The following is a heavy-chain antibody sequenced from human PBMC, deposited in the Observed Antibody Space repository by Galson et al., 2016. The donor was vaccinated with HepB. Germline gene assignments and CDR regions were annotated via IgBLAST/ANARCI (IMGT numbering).Heavy chain of an antibody. CDR2: IYYSGYT. CDR3: ARVDPSYAVDL. CDR1: GGTINSGGYY. D-gene: IGHD2-2*03. V-gene: IGHV4-31*03. Sequence: TLSLTCTVSGGTINSGGYYWSWIRQHPGKGLDWIGYIYYSGYTYYSPSLVSRVTISVDTSKNQFSLKLTSVTAADTAVYYCARVDPSYAVDLWGQGTMITVSS. J-gene: IGHJ3*01.